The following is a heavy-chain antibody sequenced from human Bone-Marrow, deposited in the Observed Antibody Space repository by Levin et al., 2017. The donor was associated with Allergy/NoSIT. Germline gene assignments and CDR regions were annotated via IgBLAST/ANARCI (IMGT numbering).Heavy chain of an antibody. CDR2: ISNTGHTI. Sequence: KAGGSLRLSCAASGFKFSDYYMNWIRQAPGKGLEWIAYISNTGHTIYYADSVKGRFTMSRDNAENSVSLQMNSLSVEDTAIYYCARDDVVAAGALDYWGQGTLVTVSS. CDR3: ARDDVVAAGALDY. J-gene: IGHJ4*01. V-gene: IGHV3-11*01. D-gene: IGHD2-15*01. CDR1: GFKFSDYY.